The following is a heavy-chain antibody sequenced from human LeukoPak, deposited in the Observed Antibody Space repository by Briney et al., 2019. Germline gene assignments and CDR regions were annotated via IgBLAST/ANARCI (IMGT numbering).Heavy chain of an antibody. J-gene: IGHJ3*02. Sequence: SETLPLTCTVSGGSISSSSYYWGWIRQPPGKWLEWIGSIYYSGSTYYNPSLKSRVTISVDTSKNQFSLKLSSVTAADTAVYYCARRAVIVDDAFDIWGQGTMVTVSS. CDR1: GGSISSSSYY. D-gene: IGHD3-16*02. CDR2: IYYSGST. CDR3: ARRAVIVDDAFDI. V-gene: IGHV4-39*01.